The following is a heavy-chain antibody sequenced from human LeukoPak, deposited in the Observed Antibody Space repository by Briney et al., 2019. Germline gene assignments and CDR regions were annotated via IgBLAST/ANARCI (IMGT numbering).Heavy chain of an antibody. Sequence: ASVKVSCKASGYTFTSYDISWVRQAPGQGLEWMGWINPNSGGTNYAQKFQGRVTMTRDTSISTAYMELSRLRSDDTAVYYCARYYYYSSGSPPMGDYWGQGTLVTVSS. CDR3: ARYYYYSSGSPPMGDY. D-gene: IGHD3-10*01. J-gene: IGHJ4*02. CDR1: GYTFTSYD. V-gene: IGHV1-2*02. CDR2: INPNSGGT.